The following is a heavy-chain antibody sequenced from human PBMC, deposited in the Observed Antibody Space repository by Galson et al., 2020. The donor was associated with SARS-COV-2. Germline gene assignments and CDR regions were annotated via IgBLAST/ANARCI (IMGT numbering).Heavy chain of an antibody. D-gene: IGHD3-22*01. CDR2: IMPLFGAT. J-gene: IGHJ3*02. CDR1: GGTFSNYS. CDR3: ARHGDTMRLVFIEYAFDI. Sequence: SVKVSCKASGGTFSNYSISWVRQAPGQGLEWMGWIMPLFGATNYAQKFQGRVTFTADKSTSTAYMELSSLRSEDTAVYYCARHGDTMRLVFIEYAFDIGGQGTMVTVSS. V-gene: IGHV1-69*06.